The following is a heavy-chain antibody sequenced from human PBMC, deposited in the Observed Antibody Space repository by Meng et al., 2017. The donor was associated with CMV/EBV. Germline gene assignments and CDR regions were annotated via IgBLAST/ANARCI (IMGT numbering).Heavy chain of an antibody. CDR2: ISSSSSYI. Sequence: ESLKISCAASGFTFSSYWMSWVRQAPGKGLEWVSSISSSSSYIYYADSVKGRFTISRDNAKNSLYLQMNSLRAEDTAVYYCARDLELRPWFDPWGQGTLVTVSS. CDR1: GFTFSSYW. CDR3: ARDLELRPWFDP. V-gene: IGHV3-21*01. J-gene: IGHJ5*02. D-gene: IGHD1-7*01.